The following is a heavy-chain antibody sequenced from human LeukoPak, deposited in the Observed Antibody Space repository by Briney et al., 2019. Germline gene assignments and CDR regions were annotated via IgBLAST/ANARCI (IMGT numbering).Heavy chain of an antibody. J-gene: IGHJ4*02. V-gene: IGHV3-74*01. CDR3: ARGVYTTTVDY. D-gene: IGHD2/OR15-2a*01. CDR1: GFTFSSYW. CDR2: INTDGSSA. Sequence: GGSLRLSCAASGFTFSSYWMHWVRQAPGKGLVWVSCINTDGSSASYADSVKGRFTISRDNAKNTLYLQMSSLRAEDTAVYYCARGVYTTTVDYWGQGTLVTVSS.